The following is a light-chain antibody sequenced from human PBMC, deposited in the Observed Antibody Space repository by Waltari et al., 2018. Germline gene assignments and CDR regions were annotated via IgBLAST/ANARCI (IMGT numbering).Light chain of an antibody. CDR2: EVA. Sequence: LQSDGRTYFYLYLQKPGQSPQLLILEVASRFSGVPVRFSGSGSGTEFTLKISRVEAEDVGVYYCMQGIHLPPAWTFGQGTKVEIK. V-gene: IGKV2-29*03. CDR3: MQGIHLPPAWT. CDR1: LQSDGRTY. J-gene: IGKJ1*01.